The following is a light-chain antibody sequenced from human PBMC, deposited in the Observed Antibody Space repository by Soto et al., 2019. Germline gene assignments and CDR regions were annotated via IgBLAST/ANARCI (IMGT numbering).Light chain of an antibody. J-gene: IGKJ5*01. CDR1: QSLTGSY. Sequence: EIVLTQSPGTLSLSPGERATLSCRASQSLTGSYLAWYQQKPGQAPRLLIYGASSRATGIPDRFSGSGSGTDFTLTINRLEPEDFAVYYCQQYGRSPQITFGQGTRLEIK. CDR2: GAS. V-gene: IGKV3-20*01. CDR3: QQYGRSPQIT.